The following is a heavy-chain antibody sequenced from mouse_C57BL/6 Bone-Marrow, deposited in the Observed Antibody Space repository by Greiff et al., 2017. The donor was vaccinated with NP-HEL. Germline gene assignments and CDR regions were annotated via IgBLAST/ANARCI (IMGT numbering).Heavy chain of an antibody. D-gene: IGHD1-1*01. V-gene: IGHV1-18*01. CDR3: ARNYYGSSFYYYAMDY. J-gene: IGHJ4*01. CDR1: GYTFTDYN. CDR2: INPNNGGT. Sequence: VQLKESGPELVKPGASVKIPCKASGYTFTDYNMDWVKQSHGKSLEWIGDINPNNGGTIYNQKFKGKATLTVDKSSSTAYMELRSLTSEDTAVYYCARNYYGSSFYYYAMDYWGQGTSVTVSS.